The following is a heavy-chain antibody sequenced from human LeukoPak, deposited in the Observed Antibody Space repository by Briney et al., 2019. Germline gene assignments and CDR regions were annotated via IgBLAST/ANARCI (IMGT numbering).Heavy chain of an antibody. V-gene: IGHV1-69*04. CDR1: GGTFSSYA. Sequence: SVKVSCKASGGTFSSYAISWVRQAPGQGLEWMGRIIPILGIANYAQKFQGRVTITADKSTSTAYMELSSLRSEDTAVYYCAREFNSGSYSTWGQGTLVTVSS. D-gene: IGHD1-26*01. CDR3: AREFNSGSYST. J-gene: IGHJ5*02. CDR2: IIPILGIA.